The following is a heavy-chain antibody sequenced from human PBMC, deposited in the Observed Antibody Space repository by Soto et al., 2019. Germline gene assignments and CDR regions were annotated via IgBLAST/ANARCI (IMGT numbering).Heavy chain of an antibody. Sequence: PSETLSLTCTVSGGSISSSSYYWGWIRQPPGKGLEWIGGIYYSGSTYYTPSLTSRVTISVDTSKNQFSLKLSSVTAADTAVYYCARNALLWFGELSIGWFEPWGQGTLVTVAS. CDR1: GGSISSSSYY. CDR3: ARNALLWFGELSIGWFEP. J-gene: IGHJ5*02. V-gene: IGHV4-39*01. CDR2: IYYSGST. D-gene: IGHD3-10*01.